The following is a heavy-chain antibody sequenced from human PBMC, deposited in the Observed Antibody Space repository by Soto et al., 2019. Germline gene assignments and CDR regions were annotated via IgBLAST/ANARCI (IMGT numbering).Heavy chain of an antibody. V-gene: IGHV4-34*01. D-gene: IGHD6-19*01. Sequence: QVQLQQWGAGLLKPSETLSLTCAVYGGSFSGYYWSWIRQPPGKGLEWIGEINHSGSTNYNPSLKRRVTISVDTSKNQFSLTLSSVTAAATAVYYCARPTRQWLGLRYYYGMDVWGQGTTVTVSS. CDR3: ARPTRQWLGLRYYYGMDV. J-gene: IGHJ6*02. CDR2: INHSGST. CDR1: GGSFSGYY.